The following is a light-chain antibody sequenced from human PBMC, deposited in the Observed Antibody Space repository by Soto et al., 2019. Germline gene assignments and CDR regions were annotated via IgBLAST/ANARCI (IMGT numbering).Light chain of an antibody. CDR3: KQRKNWQVT. J-gene: IGKJ5*01. CDR2: DAS. Sequence: EVVMRQSPATLSVSPGEGATLSCRASQSVNIYLAWYQQKPGQAPRLLIYDASNRATGIPARFSGSGSGTDFLXPIDGLAPAHFAVDYCKQRKNWQVTFGQGTRLEIK. CDR1: QSVNIY. V-gene: IGKV3-11*01.